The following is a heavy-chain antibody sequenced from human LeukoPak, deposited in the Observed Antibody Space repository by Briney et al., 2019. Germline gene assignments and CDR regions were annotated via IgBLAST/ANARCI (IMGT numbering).Heavy chain of an antibody. CDR2: ISGSGGST. V-gene: IGHV3-23*01. CDR1: GFTFSSYA. J-gene: IGHJ4*02. Sequence: GGSLRLSCAASGFTFSSYAMSWVRQAPGKGLEWVSAISGSGGSTYYADSVKGRFTISRDNSKNTLYLQMNSLRAGDTAVYYCAKVLWFGEPTLRDYWGQGTLVTVSS. CDR3: AKVLWFGEPTLRDY. D-gene: IGHD3-10*01.